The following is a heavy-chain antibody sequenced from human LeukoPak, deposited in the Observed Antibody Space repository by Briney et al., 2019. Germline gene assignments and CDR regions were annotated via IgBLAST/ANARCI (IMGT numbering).Heavy chain of an antibody. CDR2: IYYSGST. CDR3: AGQPLVGKTSGGFDY. J-gene: IGHJ4*02. V-gene: IGHV4-59*08. Sequence: SETLSLTCAVYGGSFSGYYWSWIRQPPGKGLEWIGYIYYSGSTNYNPSLKSRVTISVDTSKNQFSLKLSSVTAADTAVYYCAGQPLVGKTSGGFDYWGQGTLVTVSS. D-gene: IGHD2-15*01. CDR1: GGSFSGYY.